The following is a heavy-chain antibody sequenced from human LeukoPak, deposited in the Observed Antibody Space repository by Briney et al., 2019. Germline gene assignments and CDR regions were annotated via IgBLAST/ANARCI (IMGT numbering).Heavy chain of an antibody. D-gene: IGHD6-19*01. V-gene: IGHV3-74*01. CDR2: ISSDGSST. Sequence: PGGSLRLSCAASGFTFSSYWMHWVRQVPGKGLVWLSRISSDGSSTDYADSVKGRFTISRDNTKDTLYLQMNSLRVEDTAVYYCARVLAVAGSSILRSWGQGTPVTVSS. CDR3: ARVLAVAGSSILRS. J-gene: IGHJ5*02. CDR1: GFTFSSYW.